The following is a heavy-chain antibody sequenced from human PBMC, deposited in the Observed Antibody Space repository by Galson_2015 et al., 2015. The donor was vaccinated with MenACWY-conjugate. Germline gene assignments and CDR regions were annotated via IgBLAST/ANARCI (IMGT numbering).Heavy chain of an antibody. D-gene: IGHD5-12*01. CDR1: GYTFTSYG. CDR3: ARDESGYSGYDDNPFDY. Sequence: SVKVSCKASGYTFTSYGISWVRQAPGQGLEWMGWISAYNGNTNYAQKLQGRVTMTTDTSTSTAYMELRSLRSDDTAVYYCARDESGYSGYDDNPFDYWGQGTLVTVSS. V-gene: IGHV1-18*04. CDR2: ISAYNGNT. J-gene: IGHJ4*02.